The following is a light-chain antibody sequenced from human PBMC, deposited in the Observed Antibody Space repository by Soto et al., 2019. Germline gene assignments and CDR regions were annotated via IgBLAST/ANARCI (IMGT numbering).Light chain of an antibody. CDR1: QGIAPY. CDR3: QKYNTAPLT. J-gene: IGKJ4*01. V-gene: IGKV1-27*01. CDR2: ATS. Sequence: DVQMTQSPSSLSAFVGDRVTITCRASQGIAPYLAWFQQKPGKVPKLLIYATSTLQSGVPSRLSGSGSGTGFTLTISSLQPEDVATYYCQKYNTAPLTFGGGTKVDIK.